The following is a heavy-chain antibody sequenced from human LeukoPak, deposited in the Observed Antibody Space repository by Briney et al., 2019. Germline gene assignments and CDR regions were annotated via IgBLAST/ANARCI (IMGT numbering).Heavy chain of an antibody. D-gene: IGHD3-16*01. CDR1: GFTFSSFW. V-gene: IGHV3-7*01. Sequence: GGSLRLSCAASGFTFSSFWMNWVRQAPGKGLEWVANIKQDGSEKYYVDSVKGRFTISRDNAKNSLYLQMNSLRAEDTAVYYCAGGGVTTPTPYYYYYGMDVWGQGTTVTVSS. J-gene: IGHJ6*02. CDR2: IKQDGSEK. CDR3: AGGGVTTPTPYYYYYGMDV.